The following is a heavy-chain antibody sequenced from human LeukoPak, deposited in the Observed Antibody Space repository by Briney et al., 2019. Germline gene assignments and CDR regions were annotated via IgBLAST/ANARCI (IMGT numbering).Heavy chain of an antibody. CDR3: ARGDYYGSGSPPSGWFDP. CDR1: GGSISSGGYY. Sequence: SETLSLTCTVSGGSISSGGYYWSWIRQPPGKGLEWIGYIYHSGSTYYNPSLKSRVTISVDRSKNQFSLKLSSVTAADTAVYYCARGDYYGSGSPPSGWFDPWGQGTLVTVSS. J-gene: IGHJ5*02. V-gene: IGHV4-30-2*01. D-gene: IGHD3-10*01. CDR2: IYHSGST.